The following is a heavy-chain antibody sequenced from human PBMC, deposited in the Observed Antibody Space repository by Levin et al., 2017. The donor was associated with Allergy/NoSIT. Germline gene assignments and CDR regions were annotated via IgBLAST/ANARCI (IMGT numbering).Heavy chain of an antibody. V-gene: IGHV3-72*01. Sequence: PGGSLRLSCTASGVIFSDHYMDWVRQAPGKGLEWVGRIRNRADRYITEYAASVKDRFTISRVDSTNSLYLQMNSLKTADTAVYDCASVRNMSGWKYWYFDLWGRGTLVTVSS. J-gene: IGHJ2*01. CDR2: IRNRADRYIT. D-gene: IGHD6-19*01. CDR1: GVIFSDHY. CDR3: ASVRNMSGWKYWYFDL.